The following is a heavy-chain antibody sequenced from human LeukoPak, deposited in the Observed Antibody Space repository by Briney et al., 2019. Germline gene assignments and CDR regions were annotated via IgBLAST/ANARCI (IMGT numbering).Heavy chain of an antibody. J-gene: IGHJ5*02. Sequence: ASVKVSCKAPGYTFTSYGISWVRQAPGQGLEWMGWIIAYNGNTNYAQKLQGRVTMTTDTSTSTAYMELRSLRSDDTAVYYCARSHSSSSFHWFDPWGQGTLVTVSS. CDR2: IIAYNGNT. CDR3: ARSHSSSSFHWFDP. D-gene: IGHD6-13*01. V-gene: IGHV1-18*01. CDR1: GYTFTSYG.